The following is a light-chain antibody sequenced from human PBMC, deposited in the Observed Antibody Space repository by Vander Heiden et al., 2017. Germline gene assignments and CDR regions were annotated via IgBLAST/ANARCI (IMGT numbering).Light chain of an antibody. Sequence: DIQMTLCASSLSASMRDKITNICWASQNINNYVNWYQQKPGKDAKLLINAASKLESWVPSRFSGSGSGTPFILIISSLQPEDSATYFCQQSYSYPRITFGLGTRLEIE. CDR3: QQSYSYPRIT. V-gene: IGKV1-39*01. CDR2: AAS. J-gene: IGKJ5*01. CDR1: QNINNY.